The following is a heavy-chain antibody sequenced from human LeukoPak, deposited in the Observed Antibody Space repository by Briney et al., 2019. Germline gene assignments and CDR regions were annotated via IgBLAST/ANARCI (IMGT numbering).Heavy chain of an antibody. CDR1: GFTFSSYS. Sequence: GGSLRLSCAASGFTFSSYSMNWVRQAPGKGLEWVSSISSSSSYIYYADSVEGRFTISRDNAKNSLYLQMNSLRAEDTAVYYRARVAQSDSGSYYDYYYYMDVWGKGTTVTVSS. CDR2: ISSSSSYI. D-gene: IGHD1-26*01. V-gene: IGHV3-21*01. J-gene: IGHJ6*03. CDR3: ARVAQSDSGSYYDYYYYMDV.